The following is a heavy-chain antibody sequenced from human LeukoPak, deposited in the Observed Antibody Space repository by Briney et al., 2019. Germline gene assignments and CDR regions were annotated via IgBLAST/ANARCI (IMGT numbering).Heavy chain of an antibody. CDR3: AKGVTTVRIYCHGMDV. J-gene: IGHJ6*02. D-gene: IGHD4-17*01. CDR2: ISGSGDSR. Sequence: GGSLRLSCAASGFTFSSCAMSWVRQAPGKGLEWVSLISGSGDSRYYADSVKGRFTISRDNAKNTLWLQMNSLRAEDTAVYYCAKGVTTVRIYCHGMDVWGQGTTVTVSS. V-gene: IGHV3-23*01. CDR1: GFTFSSCA.